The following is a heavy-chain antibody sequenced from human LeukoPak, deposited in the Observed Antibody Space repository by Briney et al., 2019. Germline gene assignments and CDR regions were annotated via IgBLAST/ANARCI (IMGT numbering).Heavy chain of an antibody. Sequence: GGSLRLSCEASGLSFGDYTMHWVRQAPGKGLEWVAVISYDGSNKYYADSVKGRFTISRDNAKNSLYLQMNSLRAEDTASYYCARVPGSEVGATTGNYYYYMDVWGKGTTATVSS. D-gene: IGHD1-26*01. V-gene: IGHV3-30*03. CDR2: ISYDGSNK. J-gene: IGHJ6*03. CDR1: GLSFGDYT. CDR3: ARVPGSEVGATTGNYYYYMDV.